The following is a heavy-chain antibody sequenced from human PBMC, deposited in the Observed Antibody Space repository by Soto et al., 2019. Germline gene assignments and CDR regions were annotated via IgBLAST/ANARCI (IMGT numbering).Heavy chain of an antibody. CDR1: GYTFTNYD. V-gene: IGHV1-8*01. CDR2: MNPDSENT. CDR3: TRAQFEFGSYFGLDV. D-gene: IGHD3-10*01. Sequence: QVHLVQCGAEVKQPGASVRVSCKASGYTFTNYDITWVRQATGQGLEWMGWMNPDSENTGSPQKFQGRVTMTVNTSINTAYMELTSLRSEDTAVYYCTRAQFEFGSYFGLDVWGQGTTVTVSS. J-gene: IGHJ6*02.